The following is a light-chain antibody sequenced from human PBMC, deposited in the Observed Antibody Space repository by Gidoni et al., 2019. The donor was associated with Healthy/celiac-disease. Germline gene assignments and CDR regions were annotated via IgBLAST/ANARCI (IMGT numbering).Light chain of an antibody. J-gene: IGKJ2*01. CDR2: GAS. CDR1: QSVSSSY. CDR3: QQYGSSYT. Sequence: EIAFTQSTGTLSLSPEERATLSCRASQSVSSSYLAWYQQKPGQAPRLLIYGASSRATGIPDRFSGSGSGTDFTLTISRLEPEDFAVYYCQQYGSSYTFGQGTKLEIK. V-gene: IGKV3-20*01.